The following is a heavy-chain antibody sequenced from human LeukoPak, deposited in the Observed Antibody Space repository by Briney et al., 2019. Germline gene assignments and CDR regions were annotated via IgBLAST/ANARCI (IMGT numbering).Heavy chain of an antibody. CDR1: GFSFSTYS. J-gene: IGHJ3*02. Sequence: PGGSLRLSCAASGFSFSTYSMNWVRQAPGKGLEWVSYISSSSSTIYYADSAKGRFTISRDNAKNSLYLHMNSLRDEDTAVYYCARGRAGYAFDIWGQGTMVTVSS. D-gene: IGHD6-19*01. V-gene: IGHV3-48*02. CDR3: ARGRAGYAFDI. CDR2: ISSSSSTI.